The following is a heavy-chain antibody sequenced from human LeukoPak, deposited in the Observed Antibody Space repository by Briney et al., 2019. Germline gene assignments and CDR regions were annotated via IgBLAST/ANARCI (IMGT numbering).Heavy chain of an antibody. Sequence: GGSLRLSCAASGFTFSSYWMSWVRQAPGKGLEWVANIKQDGSEKYYVDSVKGRFTISRDNAKNSLYLQMNSLRAEDTAVYYCARDGLRDFWSGHNFDYWGQGTLVTVSS. CDR1: GFTFSSYW. D-gene: IGHD3-3*01. CDR3: ARDGLRDFWSGHNFDY. V-gene: IGHV3-7*01. J-gene: IGHJ4*02. CDR2: IKQDGSEK.